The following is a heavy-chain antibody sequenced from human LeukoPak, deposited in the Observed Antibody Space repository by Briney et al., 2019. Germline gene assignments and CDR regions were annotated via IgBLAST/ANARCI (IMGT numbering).Heavy chain of an antibody. V-gene: IGHV3-23*01. Sequence: GGTLRLSCAASGFTFSNYGMSWVRQAPGKGLEWVSAISGGGVTTYYADSVKGRFTISRDNSKHTLYLQMNSLRAEDTAVYYCSKWKAIVLVPAARSPIDYWGQGTLVTVSS. D-gene: IGHD2-2*01. J-gene: IGHJ4*02. CDR1: GFTFSNYG. CDR2: ISGGGVTT. CDR3: SKWKAIVLVPAARSPIDY.